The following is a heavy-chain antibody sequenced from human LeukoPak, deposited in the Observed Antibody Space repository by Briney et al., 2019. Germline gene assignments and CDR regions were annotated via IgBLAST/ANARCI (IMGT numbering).Heavy chain of an antibody. Sequence: PTGGSLRLSCAASGFTFSSYWMSWVRQAPGKGLEWVANIKQDGSEKYYVDSVKGRFTISRDNAKNSLYLQMNSLRAEDTAVYYCAKGFGELLFRYYFDYWGQGTLVTVSS. D-gene: IGHD3-10*01. CDR3: AKGFGELLFRYYFDY. J-gene: IGHJ4*02. V-gene: IGHV3-7*01. CDR1: GFTFSSYW. CDR2: IKQDGSEK.